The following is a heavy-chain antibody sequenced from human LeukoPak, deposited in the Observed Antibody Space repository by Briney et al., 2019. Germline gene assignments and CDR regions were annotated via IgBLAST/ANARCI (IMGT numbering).Heavy chain of an antibody. J-gene: IGHJ4*02. D-gene: IGHD3-10*01. Sequence: GASVKVSCKASGYTFNTYGVIWVRQAPGKGFEWLGWISGQHGKTTYPQEFQDRVRMTTDTSTSTAYMELRSLTSDDTGVYFCARGGSGWFGALEFDYWGQGTLVTVSS. V-gene: IGHV1-18*01. CDR3: ARGGSGWFGALEFDY. CDR1: GYTFNTYG. CDR2: ISGQHGKT.